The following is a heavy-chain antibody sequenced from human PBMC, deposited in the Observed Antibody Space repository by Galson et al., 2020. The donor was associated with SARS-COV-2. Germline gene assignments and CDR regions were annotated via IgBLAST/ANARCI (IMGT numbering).Heavy chain of an antibody. J-gene: IGHJ4*02. CDR2: VYGGDSDA. Sequence: HGESLKISCGASENTFATPWIAWVRRMPGKGLEWMGIVYGGDSDAKYSPSFEGQVTISADKSISTAYLQWSSLKASDTAIYYCARLSIVRPSKQGGNYFFDYWGQGTLVTVSS. D-gene: IGHD1-26*01. CDR1: ENTFATPW. V-gene: IGHV5-51*01. CDR3: ARLSIVRPSKQGGNYFFDY.